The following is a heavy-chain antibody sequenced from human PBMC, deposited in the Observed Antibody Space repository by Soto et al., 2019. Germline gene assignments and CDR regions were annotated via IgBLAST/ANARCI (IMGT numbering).Heavy chain of an antibody. CDR2: IKQDGSEK. V-gene: IGHV3-7*01. J-gene: IGHJ4*02. CDR1: GFTFSSYW. CDR3: ARGASTPRITIFLI. D-gene: IGHD3-9*01. Sequence: GGSLRLSCAASGFTFSSYWMSWVRQAPGKGLEWVANIKQDGSEKYYVDSVKGRFTISRDNAKNSLYLQMNSLRAEDTAVYYCARGASTPRITIFLIWGQGTLVTVSS.